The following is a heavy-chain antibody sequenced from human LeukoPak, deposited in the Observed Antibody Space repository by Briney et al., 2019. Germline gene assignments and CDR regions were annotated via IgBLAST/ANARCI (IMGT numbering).Heavy chain of an antibody. D-gene: IGHD1-26*01. CDR1: RFTFSSYA. Sequence: PGGSLRLSCAASRFTFSSYAMLWVRQLPGKGLEWVAIISYDGSNTYYADSVKGRFTISRDNSKNTLYLQMNSLRVEDTAVYYCAKGRTLVGGSTRSYDYWGQGTLVTVSS. CDR2: ISYDGSNT. CDR3: AKGRTLVGGSTRSYDY. J-gene: IGHJ4*02. V-gene: IGHV3-30*04.